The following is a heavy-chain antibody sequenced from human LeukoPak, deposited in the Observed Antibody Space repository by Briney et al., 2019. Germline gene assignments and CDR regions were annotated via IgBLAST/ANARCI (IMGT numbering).Heavy chain of an antibody. Sequence: ESGPTLVNPTQTLTLTCTFSGFSLSTNGMCVSWIRQPPVKPLEWLARNEWDDDKYYSASLKTRLPISRDTSKNQVVLTMTNMDPVDTARYYCARRYCSGGSCYSEYDYFDYWGQGTLVTVSS. CDR1: GFSLSTNGMC. V-gene: IGHV2-70*11. J-gene: IGHJ4*02. CDR2: NEWDDDK. CDR3: ARRYCSGGSCYSEYDYFDY. D-gene: IGHD2-15*01.